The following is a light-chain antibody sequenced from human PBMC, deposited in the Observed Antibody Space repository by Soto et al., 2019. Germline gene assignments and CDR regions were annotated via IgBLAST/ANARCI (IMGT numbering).Light chain of an antibody. Sequence: QSALTQPASASGSPGQSITISCTGTGSDVGGYNYVSWYQQHPGKAPKVMIYDVSKRPSGISNRFSGSKSGNTASLTISGLQIEDEADYYCSSYTSGSTRVVFGGGTQLTVL. CDR1: GSDVGGYNY. CDR2: DVS. V-gene: IGLV2-14*03. J-gene: IGLJ2*01. CDR3: SSYTSGSTRVV.